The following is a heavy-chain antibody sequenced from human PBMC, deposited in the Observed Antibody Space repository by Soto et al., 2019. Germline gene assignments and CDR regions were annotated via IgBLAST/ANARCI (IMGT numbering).Heavy chain of an antibody. Sequence: GGSLRLSCASSGFTFSTYTMNWVRQAPGKGLEWVSSINGRGNYIYYAESVKGRFTISRDDAKNSLYLQMDRLRAEDTALYYCVREDGKVGTNSAFDYWGLGALVTVSS. CDR2: INGRGNYI. J-gene: IGHJ4*02. D-gene: IGHD1-26*01. CDR1: GFTFSTYT. CDR3: VREDGKVGTNSAFDY. V-gene: IGHV3-21*01.